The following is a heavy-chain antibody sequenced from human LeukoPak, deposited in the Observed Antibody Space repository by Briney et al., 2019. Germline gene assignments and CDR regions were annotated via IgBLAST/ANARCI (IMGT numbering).Heavy chain of an antibody. CDR3: AIDYGDYEGGPYGMDV. D-gene: IGHD4-17*01. CDR2: INHSGST. J-gene: IGHJ6*02. CDR1: GGSFSGYY. Sequence: SETLSLTCAVYGGSFSGYYWSWIRQPPGKGLEWIGEINHSGSTNYNPSLKSRVTISVDTSKNQFSLKLSSVTAADTAVYYCAIDYGDYEGGPYGMDVWGQGTTVTVSS. V-gene: IGHV4-34*01.